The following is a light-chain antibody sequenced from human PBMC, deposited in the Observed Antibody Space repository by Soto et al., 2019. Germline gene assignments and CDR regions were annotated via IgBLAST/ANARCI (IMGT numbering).Light chain of an antibody. V-gene: IGKV1-27*01. J-gene: IGKJ1*01. CDR2: AAS. CDR3: QKYNGALWT. Sequence: DIQLTQSPSSLSASVGDRVTITCRASQGISNYVAWYQQKPGKVPTLLIYAASALQLGVPSQFSGSASGTDFTLTISSLQPEDVASYYCQKYNGALWTFGQGTKVEIK. CDR1: QGISNY.